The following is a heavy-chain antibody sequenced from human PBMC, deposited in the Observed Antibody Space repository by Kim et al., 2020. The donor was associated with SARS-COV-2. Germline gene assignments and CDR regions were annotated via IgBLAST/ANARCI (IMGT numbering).Heavy chain of an antibody. Sequence: GTTYYNPSHKSRVTNTVDTSENQFALKVCCVTAADTAGYYCARRYKWEPTHLDYWGQGTLFTVSS. D-gene: IGHD1-26*01. CDR2: GTT. V-gene: IGHV4-39*01. CDR3: ARRYKWEPTHLDY. J-gene: IGHJ4*02.